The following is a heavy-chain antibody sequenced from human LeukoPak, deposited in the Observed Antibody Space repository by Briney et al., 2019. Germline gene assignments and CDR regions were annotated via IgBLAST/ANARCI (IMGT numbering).Heavy chain of an antibody. CDR2: IYYSGST. V-gene: IGHV4-59*01. CDR1: GGSFSSYY. D-gene: IGHD1-7*01. Sequence: SETLSLTCTVSGGSFSSYYWSWIRQPPGKGLEWIGYIYYSGSTDYNPSLKSRVTISVETSKNQFSLNLSSVTAADTAVYYCARTVSTGTLDYWGQGTLVTVSS. CDR3: ARTVSTGTLDY. J-gene: IGHJ4*02.